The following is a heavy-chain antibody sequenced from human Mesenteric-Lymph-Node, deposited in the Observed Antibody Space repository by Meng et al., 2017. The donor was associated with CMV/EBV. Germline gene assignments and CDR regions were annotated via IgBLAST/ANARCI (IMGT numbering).Heavy chain of an antibody. CDR3: ARNYYYGMDV. V-gene: IGHV3-11*01. J-gene: IGHJ6*02. Sequence: GESLKISCAASEFIVSTNHMSWVRQAPGKGLEWVSFITSGDSRTYYADSVKGRFTISRDNAKNSLYLQMNSLRAEDTAVYYCARNYYYGMDVWGQGTTVTVSS. CDR1: EFIVSTNH. CDR2: ITSGDSRT.